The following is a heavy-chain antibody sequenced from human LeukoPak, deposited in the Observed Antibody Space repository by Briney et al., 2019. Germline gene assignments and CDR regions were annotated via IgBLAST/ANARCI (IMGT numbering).Heavy chain of an antibody. Sequence: ASVKVSCKASGYTFTGYYMHWVRQAPGQGLEWMGWINPNSGGTNYAQKFQGRVTMTRDTSISTAYMELSRLRSDDTAVYYCARGSGSSGWYLWFDPWGQGTLVTVSS. CDR3: ARGSGSSGWYLWFDP. CDR1: GYTFTGYY. D-gene: IGHD6-19*01. V-gene: IGHV1-2*02. J-gene: IGHJ5*02. CDR2: INPNSGGT.